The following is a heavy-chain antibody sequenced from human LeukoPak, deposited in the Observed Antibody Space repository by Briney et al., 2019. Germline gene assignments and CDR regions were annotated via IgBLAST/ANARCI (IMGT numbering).Heavy chain of an antibody. CDR1: GGSMSSYY. V-gene: IGHV4-59*01. CDR2: IYYSGST. Sequence: PSETLFLTCTVSGGSMSSYYWTWIRQPPGKGLEWMGYIYYSGSTNYNPSLKSRVTISVDTSKNQFSLKLSAVTAADTAVYYCARVGYYDSSGYYSGLFDYWGQGTLVTVSS. D-gene: IGHD3-22*01. J-gene: IGHJ4*02. CDR3: ARVGYYDSSGYYSGLFDY.